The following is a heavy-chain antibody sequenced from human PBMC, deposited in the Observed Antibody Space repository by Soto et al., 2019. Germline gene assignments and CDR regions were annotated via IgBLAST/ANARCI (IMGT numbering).Heavy chain of an antibody. CDR2: IYSGGST. J-gene: IGHJ5*02. Sequence: VQLVESGGTLIQPGGSLRLSCAASGFTVSRNHLSWVRQAPGKGLEWVSIIYSGGSTYYADSVQGRFTISRDDSKNMLFLQMDSLRAEDTAVYYCASLNTLTTNHWGQGTLVTVSS. CDR1: GFTVSRNH. V-gene: IGHV3-53*01. CDR3: ASLNTLTTNH. D-gene: IGHD4-17*01.